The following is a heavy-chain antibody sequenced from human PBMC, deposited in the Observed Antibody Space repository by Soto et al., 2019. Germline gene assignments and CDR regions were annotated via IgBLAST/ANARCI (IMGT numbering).Heavy chain of an antibody. D-gene: IGHD3-3*01. Sequence: QLHLVQSGAVVKKPGASVTVSCSASGYPVTAYYMHWVRQAPGRGLEWMGGINPATGAAKYTQTFQGRVNMTRDTSTSTVFMGLSGLTSEDTAVFSCARGGGVGVAGSAAFDMWGQGTLVTVSS. CDR3: ARGGGVGVAGSAAFDM. J-gene: IGHJ3*02. V-gene: IGHV1-2*02. CDR1: GYPVTAYY. CDR2: INPATGAA.